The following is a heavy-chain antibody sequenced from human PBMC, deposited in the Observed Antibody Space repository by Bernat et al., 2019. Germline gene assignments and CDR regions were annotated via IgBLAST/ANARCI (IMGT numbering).Heavy chain of an antibody. D-gene: IGHD6-19*01. J-gene: IGHJ4*02. Sequence: QVQLVESGGGVVQPGRSLRLSCAASGFTFSSYAMHWVRQAPGKGLEWVAVISYDGSNKYYADSVKGRFTISRDNSKNTLYLQMNSLRAEDTAVYYCARDISTRQQWHEYYFDYWGQGTLVTVSS. CDR1: GFTFSSYA. V-gene: IGHV3-30*01. CDR3: ARDISTRQQWHEYYFDY. CDR2: ISYDGSNK.